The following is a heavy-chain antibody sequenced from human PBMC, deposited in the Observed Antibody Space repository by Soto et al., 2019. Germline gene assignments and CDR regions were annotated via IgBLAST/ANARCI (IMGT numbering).Heavy chain of an antibody. CDR1: GFSFNIYA. D-gene: IGHD3-16*02. CDR3: AKASTYEYVWGSFRYYFDH. V-gene: IGHV3-23*01. CDR2: ISGSGDRT. Sequence: GGSLRLFCAASGFSFNIYAMSWVRQAPGKGLEWVSGISGSGDRTHYVDSVKGRFTISRDNVKNTLYLQMNSLRAEDTAVYYCAKASTYEYVWGSFRYYFDHWGQGALVTRLL. J-gene: IGHJ4*02.